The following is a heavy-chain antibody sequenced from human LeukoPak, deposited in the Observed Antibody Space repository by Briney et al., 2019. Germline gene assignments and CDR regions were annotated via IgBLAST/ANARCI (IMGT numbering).Heavy chain of an antibody. CDR3: ARDPALRSSGAFDI. J-gene: IGHJ3*02. Sequence: GGSLRLSCAASGFTFSSYWMSWVRQAPGKGLEWVANIKQDGSEKYYVDSVKGRFTISRDNAKNSLYLQMNGLRAEDTAVYYCARDPALRSSGAFDIWGQGTMVTVSS. CDR2: IKQDGSEK. D-gene: IGHD6-6*01. V-gene: IGHV3-7*01. CDR1: GFTFSSYW.